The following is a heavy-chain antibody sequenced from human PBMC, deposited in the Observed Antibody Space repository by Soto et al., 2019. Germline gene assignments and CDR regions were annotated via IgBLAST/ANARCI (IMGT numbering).Heavy chain of an antibody. CDR3: TTSLGIAARPRAFDI. J-gene: IGHJ3*02. CDR2: IKSKTDGGTT. Sequence: GESLKISCAASGFTFSNAWMSWVRQAPGKGLEWVGRIKSKTDGGTTDYAAPVKGRFTISRDDSKNTLYLQMNSLKTEDTAVYYCTTSLGIAARPRAFDIWGQGTMVTVSS. V-gene: IGHV3-15*01. D-gene: IGHD6-6*01. CDR1: GFTFSNAW.